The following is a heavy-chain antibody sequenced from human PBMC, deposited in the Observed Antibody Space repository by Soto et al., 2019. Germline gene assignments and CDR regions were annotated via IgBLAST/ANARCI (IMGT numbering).Heavy chain of an antibody. CDR2: IYYSGST. J-gene: IGHJ5*01. CDR1: GGSISRYY. D-gene: IGHD3-3*01. CDR3: ARESNDYDFWIGDPAPTKISFDS. Sequence: SETLSLTCTVSGGSISRYYWSWIRQPPGKGLELILYIYYSGSTNYNPSLQSRATISVDTSKNQFSLKLSTVTAAHTAVYYCARESNDYDFWIGDPAPTKISFDSWGEGTPITSPQ. V-gene: IGHV4-59*01.